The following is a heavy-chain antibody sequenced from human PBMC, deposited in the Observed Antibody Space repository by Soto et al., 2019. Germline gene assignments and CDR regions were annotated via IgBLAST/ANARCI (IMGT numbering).Heavy chain of an antibody. Sequence: GESLKISCKGSGYTFTSYWISWVRQMPGKGLEWLGIIYAGDSDTRYSPSFQGQVTISADKSISTAYLQWSSLKASDTAMYYCARSDRSGSESGAGFDIWGQGTMVTVSS. V-gene: IGHV5-51*01. CDR2: IYAGDSDT. D-gene: IGHD3-22*01. J-gene: IGHJ3*02. CDR3: ARSDRSGSESGAGFDI. CDR1: GYTFTSYW.